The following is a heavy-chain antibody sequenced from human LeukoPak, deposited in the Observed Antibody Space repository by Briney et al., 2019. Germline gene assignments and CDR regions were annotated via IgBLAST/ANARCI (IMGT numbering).Heavy chain of an antibody. CDR2: IRKDGSDK. CDR3: ARVLGYSSSWPFDY. J-gene: IGHJ4*02. D-gene: IGHD6-13*01. V-gene: IGHV3-7*01. Sequence: GGSLRLSCVASGFSFSSYWMSWVRQAPGKGLEWVGNIRKDGSDKYYIDSVKGRFTISRDNAKNSLYVQMNSLRAEDTAVYYCARVLGYSSSWPFDYWGQGTLVTVSS. CDR1: GFSFSSYW.